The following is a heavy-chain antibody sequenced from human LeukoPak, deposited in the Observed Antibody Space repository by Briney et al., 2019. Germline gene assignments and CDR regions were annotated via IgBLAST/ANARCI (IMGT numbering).Heavy chain of an antibody. CDR3: AKQLGYCSDGSCYFPY. CDR1: GFTFSSYA. Sequence: GGSLRLSCAASGFTFSSYAMHWVRQAPGKGLEWVAVISYDGSNKYYADSVKGRFTISRDNSKNTLYLQMNSLRAEDTAVYYCAKQLGYCSDGSCYFPYWGQGTLVTVSS. J-gene: IGHJ4*02. V-gene: IGHV3-30-3*02. CDR2: ISYDGSNK. D-gene: IGHD2-15*01.